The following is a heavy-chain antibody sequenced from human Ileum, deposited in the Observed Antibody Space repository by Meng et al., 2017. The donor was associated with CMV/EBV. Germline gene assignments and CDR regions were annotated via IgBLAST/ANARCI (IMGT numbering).Heavy chain of an antibody. CDR3: ARPYDFWTTNWFDP. CDR2: INPNSGGT. Sequence: SGYTFSGYYMHWVRQAPGQGLEWMGWINPNSGGTNYAQKFQGRVTMTRDTSISTTYMELSRLRSDDTAVYYCARPYDFWTTNWFDPWGQGTLVTVSS. CDR1: GYTFSGYY. D-gene: IGHD3-3*01. J-gene: IGHJ5*02. V-gene: IGHV1-2*02.